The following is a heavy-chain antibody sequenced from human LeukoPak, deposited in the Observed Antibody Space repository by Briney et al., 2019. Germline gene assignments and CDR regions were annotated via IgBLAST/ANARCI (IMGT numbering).Heavy chain of an antibody. D-gene: IGHD3-10*01. CDR1: GFTFSSYA. V-gene: IGHV3-23*01. CDR3: AKDEPSMVRGVDGGAFDI. CDR2: ISGSGGST. J-gene: IGHJ3*02. Sequence: PGGSLRLSCAASGFTFSSYAMSWVRQAPGKGLEWVSAISGSGGSTYYADSVKGRFTISRDNSKNTLYLQMNSLRAEDTAVYYCAKDEPSMVRGVDGGAFDIWGQGTMVTVSS.